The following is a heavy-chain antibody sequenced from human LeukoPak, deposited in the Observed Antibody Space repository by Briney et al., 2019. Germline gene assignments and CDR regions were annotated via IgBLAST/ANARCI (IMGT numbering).Heavy chain of an antibody. CDR1: GFTFSSYS. J-gene: IGHJ4*02. Sequence: PGGSLRLSCAASGFTFSSYSMNWVRQAPGKGLEWVSSISSSSSYIYYADSVKGRFTISRDNAKNSLYLQMNSLRAEDTAVYYCARAATKEPYIDYRGQGTLVTVSS. CDR3: ARAATKEPYIDY. CDR2: ISSSSSYI. V-gene: IGHV3-21*01. D-gene: IGHD6-25*01.